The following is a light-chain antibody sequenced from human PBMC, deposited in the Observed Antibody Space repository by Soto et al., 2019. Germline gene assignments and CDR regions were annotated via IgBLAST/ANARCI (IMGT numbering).Light chain of an antibody. CDR2: GAS. CDR3: QQYGSSPST. CDR1: QSVYRNF. J-gene: IGKJ3*01. Sequence: EIVLTQSPGTLSLSPGERATLSCRASQSVYRNFLAWYQQKPGQAPRLLIYGASNRATGIPDRFSGSGSGTDFTLIISSLEPEDFAVYYCQQYGSSPSTFGPGTKVDI. V-gene: IGKV3-20*01.